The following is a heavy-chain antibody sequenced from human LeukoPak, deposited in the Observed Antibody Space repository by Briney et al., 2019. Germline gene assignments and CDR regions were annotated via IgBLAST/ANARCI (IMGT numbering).Heavy chain of an antibody. D-gene: IGHD3-22*01. V-gene: IGHV4-31*03. CDR1: GGSIRSGGDY. J-gene: IGHJ4*02. CDR3: ARGPEDYDSSGYYRFDY. Sequence: SETLFLTCTVSGGSIRSGGDYWSWIRQHPGKGLEWIGYIHYSESTYYNPSLRSRVTISVDTSKNQFSLKLNSVTAADTAVYFCARGPEDYDSSGYYRFDYWGQGTLVTVSS. CDR2: IHYSEST.